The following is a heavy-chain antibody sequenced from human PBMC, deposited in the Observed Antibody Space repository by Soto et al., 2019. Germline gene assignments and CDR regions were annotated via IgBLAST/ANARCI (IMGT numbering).Heavy chain of an antibody. J-gene: IGHJ6*01. D-gene: IGHD2-2*01. CDR3: ARLVPADYYYYYGMDV. CDR2: IYPGDSDT. V-gene: IGHV5-51*01. Sequence: PGESLKISCKVSGYIFTSYWIVWVRQMPGKGLEWMGIIYPGDSDTRYSPSFQGQVTISADKSITTAYLQWSSRKASDTATYYCARLVPADYYYYYGMDVWGQGTTVTVSS. CDR1: GYIFTSYW.